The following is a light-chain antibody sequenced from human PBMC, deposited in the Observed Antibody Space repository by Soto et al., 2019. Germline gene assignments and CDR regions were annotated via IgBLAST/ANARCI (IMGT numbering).Light chain of an antibody. V-gene: IGLV2-8*01. Sequence: QSVLTQPPSASGSPGQSVTISCTGTSRDVGGYDYVSWYQQRPGKAPKLLIHEVTKRPSGVPDRFSGSKSGNTASLTVSGLQAEDEADYYCSSYAGRTLYVFGTGTKVTVL. J-gene: IGLJ1*01. CDR1: SRDVGGYDY. CDR2: EVT. CDR3: SSYAGRTLYV.